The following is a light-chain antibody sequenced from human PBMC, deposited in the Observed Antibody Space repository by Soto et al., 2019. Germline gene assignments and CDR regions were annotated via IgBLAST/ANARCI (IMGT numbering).Light chain of an antibody. CDR1: QSVSSSY. J-gene: IGKJ4*01. CDR3: QQYGSSTLT. CDR2: GAS. V-gene: IGKV3-20*01. Sequence: EIVLTQFPGTLFLSPGERATLSCRASQSVSSSYLAWYQQKPGQAPRLLIYGASSRATGIPDRFSGSGSGTDFTLTISRLEPEDFAVYYCQQYGSSTLTFGGGTKVDIK.